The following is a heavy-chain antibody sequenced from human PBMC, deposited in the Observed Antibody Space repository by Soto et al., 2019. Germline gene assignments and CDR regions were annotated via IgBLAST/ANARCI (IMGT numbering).Heavy chain of an antibody. J-gene: IGHJ6*02. CDR2: SIPIFGTA. V-gene: IGHV1-69*01. CDR3: ARLSQLNYGSGSYHYYYYGMDV. CDR1: GGTLSSYA. Sequence: QVQLVQSGAEVKKPGSSVKVSCKASGGTLSSYAISWVRQAPGQGLEWMGGSIPIFGTANYAQKFQGRVTITADESTSTAYMELSSLRSEDTAVYYCARLSQLNYGSGSYHYYYYGMDVWGQGTTVTVSS. D-gene: IGHD3-10*01.